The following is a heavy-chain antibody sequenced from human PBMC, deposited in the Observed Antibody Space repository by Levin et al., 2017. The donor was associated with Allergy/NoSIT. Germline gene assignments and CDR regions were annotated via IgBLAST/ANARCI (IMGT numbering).Heavy chain of an antibody. CDR2: FYHTGAT. V-gene: IGHV4-30-4*01. CDR1: GGSLSSGDFY. CDR3: GRGNTGIDY. J-gene: IGHJ4*02. Sequence: ASETLSLTCFVSGGSLSSGDFYWSWIRQPPGKGLEWIGYFYHTGATYYNPSLKTRLTMSVDTSRTLFSLNLNSVTVAETAVYFCGRGNTGIDYWGPGTLVTVSS.